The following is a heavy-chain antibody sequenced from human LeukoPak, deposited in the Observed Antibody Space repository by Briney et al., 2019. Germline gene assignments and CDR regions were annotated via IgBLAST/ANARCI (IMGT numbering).Heavy chain of an antibody. CDR3: ARGGSSRSYYRYFDY. CDR2: INPNSGGT. V-gene: IGHV1-2*02. Sequence: ASVKVSCKASGYTFTGYYMHWVRQAPGQGLEWMGWINPNSGGTNYAQKFQGRVTMTRDTSISTAYMELSRLRSDDTAVYYCARGGSSRSYYRYFDYWGQGTLVTVSS. J-gene: IGHJ4*02. D-gene: IGHD3-10*01. CDR1: GYTFTGYY.